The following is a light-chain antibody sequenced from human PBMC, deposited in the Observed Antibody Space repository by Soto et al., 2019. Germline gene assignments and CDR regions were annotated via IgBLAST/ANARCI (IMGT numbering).Light chain of an antibody. Sequence: EIVLTQSPATLSLSPGERATLSCRASQSVSTYLAWYQQKPGQAPRLLIYDTSNRATDIPARFSGSGSGTDFTLTISSLEPEDFAVYYCHQRSKWPLTYGQWTRLETK. CDR2: DTS. J-gene: IGKJ5*01. CDR1: QSVSTY. CDR3: HQRSKWPLT. V-gene: IGKV3-11*01.